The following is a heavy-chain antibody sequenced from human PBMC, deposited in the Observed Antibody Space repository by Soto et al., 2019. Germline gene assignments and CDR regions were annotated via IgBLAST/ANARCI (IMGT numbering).Heavy chain of an antibody. V-gene: IGHV4-59*01. J-gene: IGHJ3*02. Sequence: SETLSLTCTVSGGSISSYYWSWIRQPPGKGLEWIGYIYYSGSTNYNPSLKSRVTISVDTSKNQFSLKLSSVTAADTAVYYCARSGCGNWGRRKDAFDIWGQGTMVTVSS. CDR2: IYYSGST. CDR1: GGSISSYY. D-gene: IGHD7-27*01. CDR3: ARSGCGNWGRRKDAFDI.